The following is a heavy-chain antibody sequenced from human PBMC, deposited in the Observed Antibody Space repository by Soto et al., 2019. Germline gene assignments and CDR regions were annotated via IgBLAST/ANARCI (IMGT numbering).Heavy chain of an antibody. CDR1: GFTFTTYW. CDR2: INQDGSEK. D-gene: IGHD2-21*01. V-gene: IGHV3-7*05. Sequence: EAQLVESGGGLVQPGGSLRLSCAASGFTFTTYWMSWVRQAPGKGLEWVANINQDGSEKSYVDSVKGRFTISRDNAKNSLYLQMNSHIVEDTAVYYCAREGLNCGGECFDYWGQGTLVTVSS. CDR3: AREGLNCGGECFDY. J-gene: IGHJ4*02.